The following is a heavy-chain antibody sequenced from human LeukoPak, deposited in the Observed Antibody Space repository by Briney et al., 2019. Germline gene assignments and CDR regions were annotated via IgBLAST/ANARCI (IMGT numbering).Heavy chain of an antibody. CDR3: AREKDTGSNHAKIRYDI. Sequence: SETLSLTCTVSGGSISSYYWSWIRQPAGKGLEWIGRIYNSGSTNYNTNYNPSLTSRVTMSVDTSKNQFSLKLTSATAADTAVYYCAREKDTGSNHAKIRYDIWGQGTMVTVSS. V-gene: IGHV4-4*07. CDR2: IYNSGST. CDR1: GGSISSYY. J-gene: IGHJ3*02. D-gene: IGHD1-26*01.